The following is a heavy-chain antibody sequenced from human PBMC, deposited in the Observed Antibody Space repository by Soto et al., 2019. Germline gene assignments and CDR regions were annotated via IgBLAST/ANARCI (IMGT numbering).Heavy chain of an antibody. D-gene: IGHD3-16*01. CDR1: GGSISSYY. CDR2: IYYSGST. J-gene: IGHJ4*02. CDR3: AGGGLAPDY. Sequence: SETLSLTCTVSGGSISSYYWSWIRQPPGKGLEWIGYIYYSGSTNYNPSLKSRVTISVDTSKNQFSLKLSSVTAADTAVYYCAGGGLAPDYWGQRTPVTVSS. V-gene: IGHV4-59*01.